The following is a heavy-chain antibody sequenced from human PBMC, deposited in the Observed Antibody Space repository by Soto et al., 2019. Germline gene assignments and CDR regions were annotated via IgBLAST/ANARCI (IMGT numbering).Heavy chain of an antibody. Sequence: KVGESLKISCNGSAYTFTNYYIGWVRQVAGKGLEWMGIIYPGDSETTYSPSFQGQVTFSVDKSLNTAYVQWSSLKASDTAIHYCSLTRHYHGAAFDSWGHGTLVTVSS. J-gene: IGHJ4*01. CDR3: SLTRHYHGAAFDS. V-gene: IGHV5-51*01. CDR1: AYTFTNYY. D-gene: IGHD3-10*01. CDR2: IYPGDSET.